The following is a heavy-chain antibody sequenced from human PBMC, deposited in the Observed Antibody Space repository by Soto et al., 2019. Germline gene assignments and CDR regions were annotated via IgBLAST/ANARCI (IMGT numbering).Heavy chain of an antibody. V-gene: IGHV3-9*01. J-gene: IGHJ4*02. CDR2: IRWNGDDM. Sequence: EVQLVESGGGLVQPGRSLRLSCAASGFPFQHYAMHWVRRSPGKGLEWVSGIRWNGDDMGYADSVRGRFTISRDNAKNSLYLQMSSLRAEDTAFYYCAQDGGYCSGGNCYFDSWGQGILVTVSS. CDR3: AQDGGYCSGGNCYFDS. D-gene: IGHD2-15*01. CDR1: GFPFQHYA.